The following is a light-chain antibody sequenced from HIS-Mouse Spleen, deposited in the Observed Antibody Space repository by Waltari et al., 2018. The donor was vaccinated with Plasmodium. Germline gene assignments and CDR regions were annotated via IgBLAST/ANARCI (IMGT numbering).Light chain of an antibody. V-gene: IGLV2-23*03. J-gene: IGLJ2*01. Sequence: QSALTQPASVSGSPGQSIPISCTGTSRAVGSYNLVSWYQQPPGKAPKLMIYEGSKRPSGVSNRFSGSKSGNTASLTISGLQAEDGADYYCCSYAGSSTFVVFGGGTKLTVL. CDR3: CSYAGSSTFVV. CDR2: EGS. CDR1: SRAVGSYNL.